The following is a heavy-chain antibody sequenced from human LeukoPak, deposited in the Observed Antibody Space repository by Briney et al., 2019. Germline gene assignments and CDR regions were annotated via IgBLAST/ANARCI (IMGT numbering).Heavy chain of an antibody. Sequence: PSETLSLTCAVSGGSIRNSSFYWGWIRQPPGKGLEWIASIYNSGTTYYNPSIKSRITIFVDTSKNQVSLKLRSVTAADTAVYYCARHAVEGKCYHFNYWGQGSLVTVSS. CDR1: GGSIRNSSFY. V-gene: IGHV4-39*01. D-gene: IGHD2-15*01. CDR3: ARHAVEGKCYHFNY. J-gene: IGHJ4*02. CDR2: IYNSGTT.